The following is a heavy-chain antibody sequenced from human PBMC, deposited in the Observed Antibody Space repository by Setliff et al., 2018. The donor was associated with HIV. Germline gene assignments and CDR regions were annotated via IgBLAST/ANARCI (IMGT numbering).Heavy chain of an antibody. CDR3: AKTQTVITVYGPFDS. V-gene: IGHV3-23*01. J-gene: IGHJ4*02. Sequence: PGRSLRLSCAASGFTFNTYAMTWVRQAPGEGLEWVSGSSAGGGNTYYGDSVKGRLTISRDNSKNTRYLQMNSLRAEDTAMYYCAKTQTVITVYGPFDSWGQGTPVTVSS. CDR1: GFTFNTYA. D-gene: IGHD4-4*01. CDR2: SSAGGGNT.